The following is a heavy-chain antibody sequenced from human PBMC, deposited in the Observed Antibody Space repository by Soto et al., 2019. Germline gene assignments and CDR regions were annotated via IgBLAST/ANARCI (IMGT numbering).Heavy chain of an antibody. CDR2: INPNSGGT. CDR1: GYTFTDFY. Sequence: QVQLVQSGAEVKKPGASVKVSCKASGYTFTDFYIHCVRQPHGQVLEWLGWINPNSGGTNSVHKFQGWGTMTRDTSLSPAYMELSSLRSDDTAVYYCATSRASIAVAGETEYYFDYWGQGTLVTVSS. D-gene: IGHD6-19*01. CDR3: ATSRASIAVAGETEYYFDY. J-gene: IGHJ4*02. V-gene: IGHV1-2*04.